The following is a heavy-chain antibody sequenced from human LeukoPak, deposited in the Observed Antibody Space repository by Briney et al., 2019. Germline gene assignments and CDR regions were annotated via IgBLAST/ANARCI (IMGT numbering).Heavy chain of an antibody. CDR1: GFTFSSYA. CDR3: AKGLTIFGNNWFDP. CDR2: ISGSGGST. V-gene: IGHV3-23*01. D-gene: IGHD3-3*01. J-gene: IGHJ5*02. Sequence: PGGSLRLSCAASGFTFSSYAMSWVRQAPGKGLEWVSAISGSGGSTYYADSVKGRFTISRDNSMNTLYLQMNSLRAEDTAVYYCAKGLTIFGNNWFDPWGQGTLVTGSS.